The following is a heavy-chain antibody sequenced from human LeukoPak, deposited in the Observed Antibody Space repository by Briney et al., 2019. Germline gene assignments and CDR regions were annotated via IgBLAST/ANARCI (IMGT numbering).Heavy chain of an antibody. CDR1: GYIFTSYW. CDR2: IYPVDSVT. Sequence: GESLLISCKGSGYIFTSYWIGWVRQLPANSREWMGIIYPVDSVTRYSPSFQGPVTISADKSISTAYLQWSSLKASDTAMYYCARPRDSGGWYFFDYWGEGTLVTVSS. D-gene: IGHD6-19*01. J-gene: IGHJ4*02. V-gene: IGHV5-51*01. CDR3: ARPRDSGGWYFFDY.